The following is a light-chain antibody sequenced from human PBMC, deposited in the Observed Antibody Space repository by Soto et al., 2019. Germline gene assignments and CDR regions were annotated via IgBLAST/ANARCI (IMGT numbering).Light chain of an antibody. J-gene: IGKJ1*01. CDR3: QQYNTFWT. Sequence: DIQMTQSPSTLSASVGDRVTITCRASHSISTWLAWYQQKPGKAPTLLIYEASRLETGVPSRFSGSGSGTEFSLTISCQQSDDFATYYCQQYNTFWTFGHGTKVEI. CDR2: EAS. V-gene: IGKV1-5*03. CDR1: HSISTW.